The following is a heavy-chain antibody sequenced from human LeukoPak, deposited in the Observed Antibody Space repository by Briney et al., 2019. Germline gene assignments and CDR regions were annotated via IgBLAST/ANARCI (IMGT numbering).Heavy chain of an antibody. CDR1: GGSISSINYF. Sequence: PSDTLSLTCTVSGGSISSINYFWVWIRQTPGRGLEWIGSIYYSGSTYYNPSLKSRVTISLDTSENQFSLRLTSVTAADTAVYYCASLYSGSSWFQHWGQGTLVTVSS. CDR2: IYYSGST. CDR3: ASLYSGSSWFQH. D-gene: IGHD1-26*01. J-gene: IGHJ1*01. V-gene: IGHV4-39*01.